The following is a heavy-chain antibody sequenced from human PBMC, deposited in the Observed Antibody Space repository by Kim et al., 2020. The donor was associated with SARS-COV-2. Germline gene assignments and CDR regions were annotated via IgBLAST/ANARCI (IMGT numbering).Heavy chain of an antibody. D-gene: IGHD3-9*01. CDR3: ARGGVNYDILTGYRGIDY. J-gene: IGHJ4*02. V-gene: IGHV3-53*01. Sequence: KGRFTISRDNSKNTLYLQMNSLRAEDTAVYYCARGGVNYDILTGYRGIDYWGQGTLSPSPQ.